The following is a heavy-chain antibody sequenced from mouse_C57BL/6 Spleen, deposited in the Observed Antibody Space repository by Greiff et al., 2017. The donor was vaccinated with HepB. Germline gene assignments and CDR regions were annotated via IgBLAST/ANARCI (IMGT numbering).Heavy chain of an antibody. D-gene: IGHD1-1*01. V-gene: IGHV1-69*01. CDR3: ARRGYGRIFDY. J-gene: IGHJ2*01. Sequence: VQLQQPGAELVMPGASVKLSCKASGYTFTSYWMHWVKQRPGQGLEWIVEIDPSDSYTNYNQKFKGKSTLTVDKSSSTAYMQLSSLTSEDSAVYYCARRGYGRIFDYWGQGTTLTVSS. CDR2: IDPSDSYT. CDR1: GYTFTSYW.